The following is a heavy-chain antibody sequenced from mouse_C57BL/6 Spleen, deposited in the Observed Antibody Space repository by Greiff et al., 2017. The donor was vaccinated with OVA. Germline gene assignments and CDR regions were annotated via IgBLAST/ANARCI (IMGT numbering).Heavy chain of an antibody. CDR3: AREDYYGSSLFAY. D-gene: IGHD1-1*01. V-gene: IGHV5-17*01. CDR1: GFTFSDYG. Sequence: EVKPVESGGGLVKPGGSLKLSCAASGFTFSDYGMHWVRQAPEKGLEWVAYISSGSSTIYYADTVKGRFTISRDNAKNTLFLQMTSLRSEDTAMYYCAREDYYGSSLFAYWGQGTLVTVSA. J-gene: IGHJ3*01. CDR2: ISSGSSTI.